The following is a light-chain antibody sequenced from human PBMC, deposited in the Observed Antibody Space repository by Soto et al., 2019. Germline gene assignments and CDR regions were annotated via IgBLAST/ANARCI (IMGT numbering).Light chain of an antibody. Sequence: QSVLTQSPSASASLGASVKLTCTLSSGHSNYAIAWHQQQSEKGPRYLMKVNSDGSHSKGDGIPDRFSGSSSGAERYLSISSLQSEDEADYYCQTWATGSYVVGTGTKLTVL. J-gene: IGLJ1*01. CDR3: QTWATGSYV. V-gene: IGLV4-69*01. CDR1: SGHSNYA. CDR2: VNSDGSH.